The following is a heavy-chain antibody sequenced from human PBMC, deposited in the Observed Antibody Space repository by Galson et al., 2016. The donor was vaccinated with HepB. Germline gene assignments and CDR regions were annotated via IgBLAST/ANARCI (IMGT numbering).Heavy chain of an antibody. CDR1: GFTFSSYG. D-gene: IGHD3-9*01. CDR2: ISYDGSNK. CDR3: AKDQDILTGYPEYYYYGMDV. V-gene: IGHV3-30*18. Sequence: SLRLSCAASGFTFSSYGMHWVRQAPGKGLEWVAVISYDGSNKYYADSVKGRFTISRDNSKNTLYLQMNSLRAEDTAVYYCAKDQDILTGYPEYYYYGMDVWGQGTTVTVSS. J-gene: IGHJ6*02.